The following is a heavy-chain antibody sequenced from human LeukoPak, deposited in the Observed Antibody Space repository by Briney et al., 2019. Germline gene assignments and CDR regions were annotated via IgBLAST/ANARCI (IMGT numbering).Heavy chain of an antibody. Sequence: GGSLRLSCAASGITFSSYGMHWVRQAPGKGLEWVAVIWYDGSDKYYVDSVKGRFTISRDNSKNTLYLQMNSLRAEDTAFYYCGRESRDAFDIWGQGTMVTVSS. CDR1: GITFSSYG. V-gene: IGHV3-33*01. CDR3: GRESRDAFDI. CDR2: IWYDGSDK. J-gene: IGHJ3*02.